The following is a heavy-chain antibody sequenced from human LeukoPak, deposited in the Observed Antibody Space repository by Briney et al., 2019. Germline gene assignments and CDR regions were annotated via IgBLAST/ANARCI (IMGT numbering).Heavy chain of an antibody. Sequence: GGSLRLSCAASGFTFNDYAIHWVRQAPGKGLEWVSLISGGGDSTYYADSVKGRFTISRDNSKNSLYLQMNSLSTEDTAFYYCVKDRPDYDFWTGYYDPHAFDIWGRGTMVTVFS. J-gene: IGHJ3*02. V-gene: IGHV3-43*02. CDR2: ISGGGDST. D-gene: IGHD3-3*01. CDR1: GFTFNDYA. CDR3: VKDRPDYDFWTGYYDPHAFDI.